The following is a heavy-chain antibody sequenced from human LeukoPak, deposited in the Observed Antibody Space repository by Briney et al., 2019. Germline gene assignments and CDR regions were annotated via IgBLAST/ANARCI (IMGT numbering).Heavy chain of an antibody. Sequence: GRSLRLSCAASGFTFSSYGMHWVRQAPGKGLVWVSRINSDGSSTSYADSVKGRFTISRDNAKNTLYLQMNSLRAEDTAVYYCAKRADYGGNSYDYWGQGTLVTVSS. CDR1: GFTFSSYG. CDR2: INSDGSST. CDR3: AKRADYGGNSYDY. V-gene: IGHV3-74*01. J-gene: IGHJ4*02. D-gene: IGHD4-23*01.